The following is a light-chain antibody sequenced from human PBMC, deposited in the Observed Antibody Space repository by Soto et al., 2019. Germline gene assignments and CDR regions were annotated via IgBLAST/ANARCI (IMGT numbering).Light chain of an antibody. J-gene: IGKJ5*01. V-gene: IGKV1-33*01. CDR1: QDISNY. CDR3: QQYDNLPSIT. CDR2: DAS. Sequence: DIQMTQSPSSLSASVGDRVTITCQASQDISNYLNWYQQKPGKAPKLLIYDASNLETGVPSRFSGGGSGTDFAFTIGRLQPEDSATYYCQQYDNLPSITFGQGTRLEIK.